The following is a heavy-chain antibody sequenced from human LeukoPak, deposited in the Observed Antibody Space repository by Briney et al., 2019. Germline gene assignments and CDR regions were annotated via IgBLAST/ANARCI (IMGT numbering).Heavy chain of an antibody. CDR2: IRYDGSNK. Sequence: GGSLRLSCAASGFTVSSNYMSWVRQAPGKGLEWVAFIRYDGSNKYYADSVKGRFTISRDNSKNTLYLQMNSLRAEDTAVYYCARKVVPAALGWFDPWGQGTLVTVSS. J-gene: IGHJ5*02. CDR1: GFTVSSNY. D-gene: IGHD2-2*01. CDR3: ARKVVPAALGWFDP. V-gene: IGHV3-30*02.